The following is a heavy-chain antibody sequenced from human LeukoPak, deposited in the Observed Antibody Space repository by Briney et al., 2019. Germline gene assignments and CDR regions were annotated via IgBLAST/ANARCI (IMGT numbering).Heavy chain of an antibody. D-gene: IGHD3-3*01. V-gene: IGHV4-30-4*01. Sequence: SETLSLTCTVSGGSISSGDYYWSWIRQPPGKGLEWIGYIYYSGSTYYNPSLKSRVTISVDTSKNQFSLKLSSVTAADTAVYYCARYESGYHYFDYWGQGTLVTVSS. CDR1: GGSISSGDYY. J-gene: IGHJ4*02. CDR3: ARYESGYHYFDY. CDR2: IYYSGST.